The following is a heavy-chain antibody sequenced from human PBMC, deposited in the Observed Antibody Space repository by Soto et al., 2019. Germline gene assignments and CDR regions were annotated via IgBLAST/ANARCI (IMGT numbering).Heavy chain of an antibody. D-gene: IGHD3-16*01. CDR1: GFTFSRHG. CDR3: AKYRLIDHTQTVWDH. Sequence: EVQLLGSGGDLVQSGGSLRLSCAASGFTFSRHGMAWVRQAPGKGLEWVAAISSRGTDTYYANSVRGRLTISRDISKNMLYLQMNGLRGEDTAVYYCAKYRLIDHTQTVWDHWGQGTLVTVFS. V-gene: IGHV3-23*01. J-gene: IGHJ4*02. CDR2: ISSRGTDT.